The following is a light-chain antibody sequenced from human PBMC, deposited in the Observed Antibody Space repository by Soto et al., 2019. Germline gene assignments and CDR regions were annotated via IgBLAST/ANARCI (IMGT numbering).Light chain of an antibody. CDR1: QGSSTS. V-gene: IGKV1-39*01. CDR2: AAS. J-gene: IGKJ1*01. CDR3: QQSYSTPWT. Sequence: DIKMTQSPSSLSASVGDRVTITCRASQGSSTSLKWYQQKPGKAPKLLIYAASSLQSGVPSRFSGSGCETDFTVTISGLQHEDFATYSCQQSYSTPWTFGQGTKVDIK.